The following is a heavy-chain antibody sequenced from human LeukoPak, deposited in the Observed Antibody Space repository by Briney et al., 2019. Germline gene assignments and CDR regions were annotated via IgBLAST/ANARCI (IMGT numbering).Heavy chain of an antibody. V-gene: IGHV4-4*07. J-gene: IGHJ5*02. D-gene: IGHD6-19*01. CDR3: ARDRGSGWYDNWFDP. CDR2: IYTSEST. CDR1: GGSISSYY. Sequence: SETLSLTCTVSGGSISSYYWSWIRQPAGKGLEWIGRIYTSESTNYNPSLKSRVTMSVDTSKNQFSLKLSSVTAADTAVYYCARDRGSGWYDNWFDPWGQGTLVTVSS.